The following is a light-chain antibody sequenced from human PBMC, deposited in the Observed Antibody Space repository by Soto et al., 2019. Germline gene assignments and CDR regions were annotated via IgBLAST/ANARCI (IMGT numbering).Light chain of an antibody. V-gene: IGKV1-39*01. Sequence: DIQMTQSPSSLSASVGDRVTITCRASQTISSFLNWYQQKPGKAPKLLIYGASSLQSVVPSRXXGSGSGTDFTPTISSLQPEDFETYYCQQSYITPRLTFGGGTKVEIK. CDR3: QQSYITPRLT. J-gene: IGKJ4*01. CDR2: GAS. CDR1: QTISSF.